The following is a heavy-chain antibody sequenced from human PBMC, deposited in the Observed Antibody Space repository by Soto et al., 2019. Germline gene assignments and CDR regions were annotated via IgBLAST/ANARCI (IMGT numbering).Heavy chain of an antibody. Sequence: QVHLVQSGAEVKKPGASVKVSCKASGYTFTSYDINWVRQVAGQGLEWMGWMNPNSGDTAYAQEFQGRVTRSRKSSISIAYMELSSLRPADTAVYYCARGLKMLRVFGLKTYYYYYMDVWGKGTTVTLSS. J-gene: IGHJ6*03. CDR1: GYTFTSYD. D-gene: IGHD3-10*01. CDR3: ARGLKMLRVFGLKTYYYYYMDV. V-gene: IGHV1-8*01. CDR2: MNPNSGDT.